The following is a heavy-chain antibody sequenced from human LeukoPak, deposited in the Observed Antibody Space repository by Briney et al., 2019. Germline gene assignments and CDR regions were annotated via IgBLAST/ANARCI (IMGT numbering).Heavy chain of an antibody. V-gene: IGHV5-51*01. CDR2: IFPGDSDT. CDR1: GYSFTTNW. D-gene: IGHD2-2*01. CDR3: ARLECSSTTCPFAY. J-gene: IGHJ4*02. Sequence: GESLKISCKGSGYSFTTNWVGWVRQMPGKGLESMGIIFPGDSDTRYTPSFQGQVIISADKSTGTVYLQWTSLKASDTAIYYCARLECSSTTCPFAYWGQGTLVTVFS.